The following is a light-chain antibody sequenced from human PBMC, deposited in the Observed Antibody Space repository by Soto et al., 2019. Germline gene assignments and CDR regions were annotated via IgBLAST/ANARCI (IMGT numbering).Light chain of an antibody. CDR3: QQSYSAPPLT. CDR2: GAS. V-gene: IGKV1-39*01. Sequence: DIQMSQTPSSLSASVGDRDTITCRASQNIDIFLSWYHQKPGRAPNLLIYGASTLQNGVPSRFSGSGSGTDFSLTISSLQPEDFGTYDCQQSYSAPPLTFGAGTNVDIK. CDR1: QNIDIF. J-gene: IGKJ4*01.